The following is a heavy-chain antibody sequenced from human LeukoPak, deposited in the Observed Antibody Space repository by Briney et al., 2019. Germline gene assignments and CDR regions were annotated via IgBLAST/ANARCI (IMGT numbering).Heavy chain of an antibody. D-gene: IGHD6-13*01. CDR2: INPSGGSA. V-gene: IGHV1-46*01. J-gene: IGHJ6*02. CDR1: GYTFTNYY. CDR3: ARVIAATLYYYYGMDV. Sequence: ASVKVSCKASGYTFTNYYMHWVRQAPGQGLEWMGRINPSGGSANYAQKFQGRVTMTEDTSTDTAYMELSSLRSEDTAVYYCARVIAATLYYYYGMDVWGQGTTVTVSS.